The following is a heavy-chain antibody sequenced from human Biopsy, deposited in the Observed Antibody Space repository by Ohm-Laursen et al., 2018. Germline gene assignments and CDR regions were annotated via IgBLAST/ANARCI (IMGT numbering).Heavy chain of an antibody. CDR1: GYTFTTYY. CDR3: VLASFDY. V-gene: IGHV1-46*01. J-gene: IGHJ4*02. Sequence: ASVKVSCKASGYTFTTYYIHWVRQAPGQGLEWMGIINPGGNSTAYTQNFQGRVTTTWDTSTTTVYMELSSLRSEDTAVNYCVLASFDYWGQGTLVTVPS. CDR2: INPGGNST.